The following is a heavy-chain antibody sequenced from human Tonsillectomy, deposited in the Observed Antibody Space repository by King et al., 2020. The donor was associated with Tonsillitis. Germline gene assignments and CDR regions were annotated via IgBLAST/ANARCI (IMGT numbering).Heavy chain of an antibody. Sequence: VQLVESGGGLVQPGGSLRLSCAASGFTFSSYNMSWVRQAPGKGLEWVSSIGGPGSSPYFADPVKGRFTMSRDNSKNTLSLQMSGLRAEDTAIYYCAKVGSSWFAEYFHHWGQGTLVPVSS. D-gene: IGHD6-13*01. CDR2: IGGPGSSP. CDR3: AKVGSSWFAEYFHH. V-gene: IGHV3-23*04. CDR1: GFTFSSYN. J-gene: IGHJ1*01.